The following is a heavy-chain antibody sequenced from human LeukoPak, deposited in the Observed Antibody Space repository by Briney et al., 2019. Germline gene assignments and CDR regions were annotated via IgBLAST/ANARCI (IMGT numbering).Heavy chain of an antibody. CDR2: IRTRAYGGTT. Sequence: PGGSLRLTCTASGFTFGDYAMTWVRQAPGKGLEWVGFIRTRAYGGTTYYAASVKGRFTISRDDSNNIAYLQMHSLKIEDTGVYYCAKDDVQLTAYDRHWGEGTLVTVSS. V-gene: IGHV3-49*04. D-gene: IGHD2-2*01. J-gene: IGHJ1*01. CDR3: AKDDVQLTAYDRH. CDR1: GFTFGDYA.